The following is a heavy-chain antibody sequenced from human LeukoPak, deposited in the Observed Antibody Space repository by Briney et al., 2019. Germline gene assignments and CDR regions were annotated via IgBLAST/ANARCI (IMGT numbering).Heavy chain of an antibody. CDR1: VFLFSALW. D-gene: IGHD2/OR15-2a*01. J-gene: IGHJ5*01. CDR3: ATYFHDGSTDS. Sequence: RGSLRLPCVASVFLFSALWMQWVRQAPGKGLVWVSTINTDGGVTTHADSVKGRFTISRDNAENTLYLQMNSLRGEDTAVYYCATYFHDGSTDSGRQGTLVTVSS. V-gene: IGHV3-74*03. CDR2: INTDGGVT.